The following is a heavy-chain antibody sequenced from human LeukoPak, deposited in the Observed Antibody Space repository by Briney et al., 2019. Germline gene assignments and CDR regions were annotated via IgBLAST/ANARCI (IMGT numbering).Heavy chain of an antibody. V-gene: IGHV3-9*01. D-gene: IGHD6-19*01. CDR2: ISWNSSSI. Sequence: PGRSLRLSCAGSGFIFNNYAMHWVRQPPGKGLEWVSGISWNSSSIGYADSVKGRFTISRDNAKNSLYLQMNSLRVEDTAFYYCAKDNRRHYTSGPNPDSLHWGQGALVTVSS. J-gene: IGHJ4*02. CDR3: AKDNRRHYTSGPNPDSLH. CDR1: GFIFNNYA.